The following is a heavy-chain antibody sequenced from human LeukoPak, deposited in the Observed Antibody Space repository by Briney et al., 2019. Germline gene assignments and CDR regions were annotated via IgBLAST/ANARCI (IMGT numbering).Heavy chain of an antibody. CDR2: ITPSNGAT. J-gene: IGHJ4*02. Sequence: ASVKVSCKASGYSFTAYNIHWVRQAPGQGLEWMGWITPSNGATDYAQQFQGRVSMTRDTSINTVYLELNNLISDDTAEYYCATDLPVGSSSWPPVTALDYWGQGTLVTVSS. V-gene: IGHV1-2*02. D-gene: IGHD6-13*01. CDR1: GYSFTAYN. CDR3: ATDLPVGSSSWPPVTALDY.